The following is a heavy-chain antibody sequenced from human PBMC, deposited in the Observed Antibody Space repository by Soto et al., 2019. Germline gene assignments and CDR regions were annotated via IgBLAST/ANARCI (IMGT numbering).Heavy chain of an antibody. V-gene: IGHV4-39*01. CDR2: IYYSGST. D-gene: IGHD2-8*01. CDR1: GGSISSSSYY. CDR3: ARLYCTNGVCYAWAYYYYYMDV. J-gene: IGHJ6*03. Sequence: QLQLQESGPGLVKPSETLSLTCTVSGGSISSSSYYWGWIRQPPGKGLEWIGSIYYSGSTYYNPSLKSRVTISVDTSKNQFSLTLSSVTAADTAVYYCARLYCTNGVCYAWAYYYYYMDVWGKGTTVTVSS.